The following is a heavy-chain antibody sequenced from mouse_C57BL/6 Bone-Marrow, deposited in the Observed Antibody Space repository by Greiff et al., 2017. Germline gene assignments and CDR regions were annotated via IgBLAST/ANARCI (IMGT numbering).Heavy chain of an antibody. D-gene: IGHD3-3*01. V-gene: IGHV5-16*01. CDR1: GFTFSDYY. J-gene: IGHJ4*01. Sequence: EVQLVESEGGLVQPGSSMKLSCTASGFTFSDYYMAWVRQVPEKGLEWVANINYDGSSTYYLDSLKSRFIISRDNAKNILYLQMSSLKSEDTATYYCARDKGLYAMDYWGQRTSVTVSS. CDR3: ARDKGLYAMDY. CDR2: INYDGSST.